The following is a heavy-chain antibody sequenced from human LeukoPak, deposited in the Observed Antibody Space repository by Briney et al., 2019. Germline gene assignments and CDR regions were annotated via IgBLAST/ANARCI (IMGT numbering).Heavy chain of an antibody. CDR3: ARKRIMNAFDI. J-gene: IGHJ3*02. CDR2: ISGSGGRT. V-gene: IGHV3-23*01. Sequence: GGSLRLSCAASGFTFSSSAMSWVRQAPGKGLEWVSAISGSGGRTYYADSVKGRFTISRDNSKNTLYLQMNSLRAEDTAVYYCARKRIMNAFDIWGQGTMVTVSS. CDR1: GFTFSSSA. D-gene: IGHD3-16*01.